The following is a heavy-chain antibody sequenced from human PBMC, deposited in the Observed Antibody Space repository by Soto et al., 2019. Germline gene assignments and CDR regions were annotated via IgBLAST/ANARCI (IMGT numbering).Heavy chain of an antibody. Sequence: QVQLVQSGAEVKKPGASVKVSCKASGYTFTGYYMHWVRQAPGQGLEWMGWINPNSGGTNYAQKFQGWVTMTRDTSISTAYMELSRLRSDDTAVYYCARDGTYCSGGSCYSVWFDPWGQGTLVTVSS. J-gene: IGHJ5*02. CDR2: INPNSGGT. D-gene: IGHD2-15*01. V-gene: IGHV1-2*04. CDR3: ARDGTYCSGGSCYSVWFDP. CDR1: GYTFTGYY.